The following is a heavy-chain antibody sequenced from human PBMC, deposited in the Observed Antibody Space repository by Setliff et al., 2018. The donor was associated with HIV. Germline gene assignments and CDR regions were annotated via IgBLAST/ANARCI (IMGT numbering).Heavy chain of an antibody. Sequence: WASVKVSCKASGYTFTGYYMHWVRQAPGQGLEWMGRINPNSGGTNYAQKFQGRVTMTRDTSISTAYMELSRLRSDDTAVYYCARGLLGLLPPENYWGQGTLVTVSS. D-gene: IGHD3-22*01. CDR1: GYTFTGYY. CDR3: ARGLLGLLPPENY. V-gene: IGHV1-2*06. J-gene: IGHJ4*02. CDR2: INPNSGGT.